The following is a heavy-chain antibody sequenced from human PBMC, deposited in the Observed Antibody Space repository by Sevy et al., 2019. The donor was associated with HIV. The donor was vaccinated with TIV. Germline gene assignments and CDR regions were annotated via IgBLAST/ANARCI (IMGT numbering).Heavy chain of an antibody. Sequence: GESLKISCKGSAYTFTTHWIGWVRQMPGKGLEWMGIMSPGDSDPRYSPSFQGQVTMSVDKSVSTAYLQWHSLETSDTAIHYCARLDSYSIGWSPRYYFDYWGQRTLVTVSS. V-gene: IGHV5-51*01. CDR3: ARLDSYSIGWSPRYYFDY. J-gene: IGHJ4*02. CDR2: MSPGDSDP. D-gene: IGHD6-19*01. CDR1: AYTFTTHW.